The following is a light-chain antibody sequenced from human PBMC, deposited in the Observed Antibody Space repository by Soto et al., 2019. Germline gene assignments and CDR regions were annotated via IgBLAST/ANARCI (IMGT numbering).Light chain of an antibody. J-gene: IGKJ2*01. V-gene: IGKV4-1*01. CDR1: QSVLYSSNNKNY. CDR2: WAS. Sequence: DIVTTQSPDSLAVSLGERATINCKSSQSVLYSSNNKNYLAWYQQKPGQPPKLLIYWASTRESGVPDRFSGSGSGTDFTLTISSLQAEDVAVYYCQQYYSTPPYSFGQGTKLEIK. CDR3: QQYYSTPPYS.